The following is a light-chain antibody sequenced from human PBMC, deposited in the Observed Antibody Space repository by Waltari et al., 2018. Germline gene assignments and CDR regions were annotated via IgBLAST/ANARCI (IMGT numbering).Light chain of an antibody. Sequence: QSALTLPASVSGSPGQSITISCTGTSNDVGTYNRVSWYQQHPGKAPRLMLYEVDKRPSGVSNRFSGSKAGTTASLTISGLQAEDEAHYYCSSYTTSFTLVFGGGTKLTVL. J-gene: IGLJ2*01. CDR1: SNDVGTYNR. V-gene: IGLV2-14*02. CDR2: EVD. CDR3: SSYTTSFTLV.